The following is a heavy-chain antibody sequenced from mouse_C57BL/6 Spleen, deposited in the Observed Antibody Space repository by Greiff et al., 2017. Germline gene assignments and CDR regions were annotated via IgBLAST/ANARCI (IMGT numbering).Heavy chain of an antibody. CDR2: IDPENGDT. J-gene: IGHJ2*01. CDR1: GFNIKDDY. D-gene: IGHD2-4*01. CDR3: TTGGLRRDYFDY. Sequence: EVQLQQSGAELVRPGASVKLSCTASGFNIKDDYMHWVKQRPEQGLEWIGWIDPENGDTEYASKFQGKATITADTSSNTAYLQLSSLTSEDTAVYYCTTGGLRRDYFDYWGQGTTLTVSS. V-gene: IGHV14-4*01.